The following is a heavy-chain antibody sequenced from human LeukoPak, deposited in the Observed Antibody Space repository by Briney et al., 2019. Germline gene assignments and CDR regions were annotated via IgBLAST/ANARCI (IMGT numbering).Heavy chain of an antibody. Sequence: SVKVSCKASGGTFSSYAISWVRQAPGQGLEWMGRIIPILGIANYAQKFQGRVTITADKSTSTAYMELSSLRSEDTAVYYCARDIRRSDSSSSGSPYYYYYMDVWGKGTTVTVSS. CDR1: GGTFSSYA. D-gene: IGHD6-6*01. CDR3: ARDIRRSDSSSSGSPYYYYYMDV. V-gene: IGHV1-69*04. J-gene: IGHJ6*03. CDR2: IIPILGIA.